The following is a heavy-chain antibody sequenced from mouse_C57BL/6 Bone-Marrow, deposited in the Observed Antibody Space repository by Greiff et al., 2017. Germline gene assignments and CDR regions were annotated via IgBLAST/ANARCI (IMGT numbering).Heavy chain of an antibody. Sequence: QVQLQQSGAELVRPGASVTLSCKASGYTFTDYEMHWVKQTPVHGLEWIGAIDPETGGTAYNQKFKGKAILAADKSSSTAYMELRSLTSEDSAVYYCTRHTVVGKDDFGGTGTTVTVSA. V-gene: IGHV1-15*01. D-gene: IGHD1-1*01. J-gene: IGHJ1*03. CDR2: IDPETGGT. CDR3: TRHTVVGKDDF. CDR1: GYTFTDYE.